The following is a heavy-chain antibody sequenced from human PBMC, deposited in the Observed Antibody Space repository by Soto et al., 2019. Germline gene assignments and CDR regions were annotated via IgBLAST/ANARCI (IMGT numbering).Heavy chain of an antibody. Sequence: PGGSLRLSCAASGFTFSSYGIHWVRQAPGKGLEWVALISYDGSNKYYADSVKGRFTISRDNSKNTLYLQMNSLRGEDTAVYFCTRSRRSILMVYGFGGMDVWGQGTTVTVSS. D-gene: IGHD2-8*01. J-gene: IGHJ6*02. V-gene: IGHV3-30*03. CDR3: TRSRRSILMVYGFGGMDV. CDR2: ISYDGSNK. CDR1: GFTFSSYG.